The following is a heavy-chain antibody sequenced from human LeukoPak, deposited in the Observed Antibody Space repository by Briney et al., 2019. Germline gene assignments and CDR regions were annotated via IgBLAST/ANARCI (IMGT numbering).Heavy chain of an antibody. CDR3: AGGYSSSWYTFDP. V-gene: IGHV3-21*01. CDR1: GLTFSSYN. CDR2: ISSSSYI. Sequence: GGSLRLSCAASGLTFSSYNMNWVRQAPGKGLEWVSSISSSSYIYYADSMKGRFTISRDNAKSSVYLQMNSLRAEDTAVYYCAGGYSSSWYTFDPWGQGTLVTVSS. J-gene: IGHJ5*02. D-gene: IGHD6-13*01.